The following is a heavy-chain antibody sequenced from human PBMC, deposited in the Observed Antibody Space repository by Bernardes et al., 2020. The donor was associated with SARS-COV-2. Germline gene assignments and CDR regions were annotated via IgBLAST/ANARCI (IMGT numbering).Heavy chain of an antibody. Sequence: SLRPSCAASGFTFRSSVMNWVRQAPGKGLEWVSYISTGGSTKYYADSVKGRFTISRDNAKNSLYLQMNSLRAEDTAVYYCAREYTYGFDSWGQGTLVTVSS. CDR2: ISTGGSTK. CDR3: AREYTYGFDS. V-gene: IGHV3-48*03. D-gene: IGHD5-18*01. J-gene: IGHJ4*02. CDR1: GFTFRSSV.